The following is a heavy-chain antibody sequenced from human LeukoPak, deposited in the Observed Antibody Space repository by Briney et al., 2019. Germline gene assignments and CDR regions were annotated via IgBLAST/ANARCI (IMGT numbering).Heavy chain of an antibody. D-gene: IGHD3-22*01. Sequence: GESLRLSCAASGFTFSEYWMSWVRQAPGKGLEWVANIQQDGSEKYYVDSVKGRFTISRDNAKKSLFLQVSSLRGEDTAVYYCARDSSGWTFDPWGQGTLVTVST. CDR3: ARDSSGWTFDP. J-gene: IGHJ5*02. CDR1: GFTFSEYW. V-gene: IGHV3-7*01. CDR2: IQQDGSEK.